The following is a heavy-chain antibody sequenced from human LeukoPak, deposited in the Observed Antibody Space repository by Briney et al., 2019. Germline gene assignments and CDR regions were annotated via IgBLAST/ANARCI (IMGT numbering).Heavy chain of an antibody. CDR2: ISSSSTI. Sequence: GTSLRLSCAASGLTFNNYVMNWVRQAPGKGLEWVSYISSSSTIYYADSVKGRFTISRDNAKNSLYLQMNSLRAEDTAVYYCARDLFLDYYDSSGSHAFDIWGQGTMVTVSS. CDR3: ARDLFLDYYDSSGSHAFDI. J-gene: IGHJ3*02. V-gene: IGHV3-48*01. D-gene: IGHD3-22*01. CDR1: GLTFNNYV.